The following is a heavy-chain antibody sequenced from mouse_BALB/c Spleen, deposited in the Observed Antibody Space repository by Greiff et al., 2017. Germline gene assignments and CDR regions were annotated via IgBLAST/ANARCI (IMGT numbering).Heavy chain of an antibody. V-gene: IGHV1S22*01. CDR2: IYPGSGST. Sequence: LKQPGSELVRPGASVKLSCKASGYTFTSYWMHWVKQRHGQGLEWIGNIYPGSGSTNYDEKFKSKGTLTVDTSSSTAYMHLSSLTSEDSAVYYCTRSIYDGYYASWFAYWGQGTLVTVSA. CDR1: GYTFTSYW. CDR3: TRSIYDGYYASWFAY. D-gene: IGHD2-3*01. J-gene: IGHJ3*01.